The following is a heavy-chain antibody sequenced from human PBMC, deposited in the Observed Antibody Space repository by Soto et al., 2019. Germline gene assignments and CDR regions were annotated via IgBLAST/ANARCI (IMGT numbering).Heavy chain of an antibody. J-gene: IGHJ6*02. D-gene: IGHD1-1*01. CDR3: ARELPQRQGRNMDV. CDR1: GGSITSGDQA. V-gene: IGHV4-31*03. Sequence: TLSLTGTVTGGSITSGDQAWTWIRHRPGEGLEWFGYINHRGSLYYNPSLNSRVSMSVDTSKNQFYMNLTSVTAADTAVYYCARELPQRQGRNMDVWGQGTTVT. CDR2: INHRGSL.